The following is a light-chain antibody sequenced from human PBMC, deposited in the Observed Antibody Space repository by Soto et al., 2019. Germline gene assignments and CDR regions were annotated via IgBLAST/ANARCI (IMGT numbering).Light chain of an antibody. CDR3: QQCYDTPT. CDR2: WAS. J-gene: IGKJ1*01. V-gene: IGKV4-1*01. CDR1: QSVLYSSNNKDY. Sequence: DIVLTQSPDSLAVSLGERATINCKSSQSVLYSSNNKDYLAWYQQKPGQPPKLLIYWASTRESGVPDRFSGSGSGTDFTLTISSLQAEDVAVYYCQQCYDTPTFGQGTKVEIK.